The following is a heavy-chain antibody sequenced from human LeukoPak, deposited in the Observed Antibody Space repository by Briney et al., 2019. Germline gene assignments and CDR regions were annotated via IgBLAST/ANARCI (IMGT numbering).Heavy chain of an antibody. CDR1: GFTFSSYS. J-gene: IGHJ4*02. CDR3: AKVGDSLTTMDY. D-gene: IGHD4-11*01. CDR2: ISGSSGNI. Sequence: GGFLRLSCTASGFTFSSYSMTWVRQAPGKGLEWVSGISGSSGNIYYAGSVKGRFTISRDDSKNTLYLQMNSLRAEDTALYYCAKVGDSLTTMDYWGQGTLVTVSS. V-gene: IGHV3-23*01.